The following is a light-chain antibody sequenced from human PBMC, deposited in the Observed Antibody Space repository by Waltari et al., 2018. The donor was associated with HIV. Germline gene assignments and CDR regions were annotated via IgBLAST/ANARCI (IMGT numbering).Light chain of an antibody. J-gene: IGKJ1*01. Sequence: EIVLTQSPATLSLSPGERATLACWASQWVRSYLAWYHQKPGQAPRLLIYDASNRATGIPARFSGSGSGTDFTLTISSLEPEDFAVYCCQQRSNWPRTFGQGTKVEIK. CDR1: QWVRSY. V-gene: IGKV3-11*01. CDR2: DAS. CDR3: QQRSNWPRT.